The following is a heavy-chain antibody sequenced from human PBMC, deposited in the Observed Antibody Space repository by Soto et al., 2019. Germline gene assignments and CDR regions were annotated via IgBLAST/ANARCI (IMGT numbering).Heavy chain of an antibody. J-gene: IGHJ5*02. Sequence: SETLSLTCAVYGGSFSGYYWSWIRQPPGKGLEWIGEINHSGSTNYNPSLRSRVTISVDTSKNQFSLKLSSVTAADTAVYYCASVIKYYYGSGSRSPIRWFDPWGQGTLVTVSS. V-gene: IGHV4-34*01. CDR2: INHSGST. D-gene: IGHD3-10*01. CDR3: ASVIKYYYGSGSRSPIRWFDP. CDR1: GGSFSGYY.